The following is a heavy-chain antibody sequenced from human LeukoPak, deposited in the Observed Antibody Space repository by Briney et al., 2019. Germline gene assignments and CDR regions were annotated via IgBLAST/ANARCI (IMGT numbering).Heavy chain of an antibody. CDR1: GGSISSGGYY. CDR2: IYYSGIT. CDR3: ARDHEVRFGEPGAFDI. J-gene: IGHJ3*02. V-gene: IGHV4-31*03. Sequence: SETLSLTCTVSGGSISSGGYYWSWIRQHPGKGLEWIGNIYYSGITYYNPSLKSRLTISVDTSKNQFSLKLSSVTAADTAVYYCARDHEVRFGEPGAFDIWGQGAVVTVSS. D-gene: IGHD3-10*01.